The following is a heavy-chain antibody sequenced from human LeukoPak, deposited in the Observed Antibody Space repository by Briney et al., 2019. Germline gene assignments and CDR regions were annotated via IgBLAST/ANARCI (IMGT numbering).Heavy chain of an antibody. Sequence: GASVKVSCKASGGTFSSYAVSWVRQAPGQGLEWMGGIIPIFGTANYAQKFQGRFTITTDESTSTAYMELSSLRSEDTAVYYCARDSSSSRGFDYWGQGTLVTVSS. D-gene: IGHD6-6*01. CDR3: ARDSSSSRGFDY. CDR2: IIPIFGTA. CDR1: GGTFSSYA. V-gene: IGHV1-69*05. J-gene: IGHJ4*02.